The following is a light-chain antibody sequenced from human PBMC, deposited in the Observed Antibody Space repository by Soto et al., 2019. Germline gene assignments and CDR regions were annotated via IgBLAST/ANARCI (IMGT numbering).Light chain of an antibody. CDR2: GAS. J-gene: IGKJ5*01. CDR1: QSISSN. Sequence: EGFLTQYQGTLSVSRGEIATLSCGASQSISSNLAWYQQNPGQAPRLLIYGASSRATGIPDRFSGSGSGTDFTLTISRLEPEDFAVYYCQQYGSSPITFGQGTRLEI. CDR3: QQYGSSPIT. V-gene: IGKV3-20*01.